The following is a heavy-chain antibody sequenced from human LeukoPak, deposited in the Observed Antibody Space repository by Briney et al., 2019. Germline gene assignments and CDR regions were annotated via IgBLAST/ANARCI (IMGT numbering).Heavy chain of an antibody. Sequence: PGGSLRLSCATSQFKFNNYGMTWVRQPPGKGLEWVSSITGSGSRAQYADSVQGRFTISRDNSKNTLYLQMNNLRAEDAAVYYCAKDPNGDYIGTLDIWGQGIMVTVSS. CDR2: ITGSGSRA. D-gene: IGHD4-17*01. J-gene: IGHJ3*02. V-gene: IGHV3-23*01. CDR3: AKDPNGDYIGTLDI. CDR1: QFKFNNYG.